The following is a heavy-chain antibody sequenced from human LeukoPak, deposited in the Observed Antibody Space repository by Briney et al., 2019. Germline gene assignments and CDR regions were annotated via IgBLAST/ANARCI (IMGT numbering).Heavy chain of an antibody. J-gene: IGHJ4*02. Sequence: GGSVRLSCAASGFNFRFYVMNWVRQAPGQGLEWISYISSDANTVDYAESVKGRFTISRDNAKISVYVQMSSLSSDDTAVYYCARVGSRYGPPNSWGQGTLLT. CDR3: ARVGSRYGPPNS. V-gene: IGHV3-48*01. CDR1: GFNFRFYV. D-gene: IGHD1-26*01. CDR2: ISSDANTV.